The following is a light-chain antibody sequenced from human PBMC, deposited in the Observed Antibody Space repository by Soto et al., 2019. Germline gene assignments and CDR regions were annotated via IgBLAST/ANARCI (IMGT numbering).Light chain of an antibody. Sequence: QSVLTQPPSVSAAPGQKVTVSCSGSGSNIENNFVSWYRQLPGTAPKLLIYENNRRPSGIPDRFSGSKSGTSAPLDIAGLETGDEADYYCETWDTSLSAGVFGPGTKVTVL. CDR2: ENN. J-gene: IGLJ1*01. V-gene: IGLV1-51*02. CDR3: ETWDTSLSAGV. CDR1: GSNIENNF.